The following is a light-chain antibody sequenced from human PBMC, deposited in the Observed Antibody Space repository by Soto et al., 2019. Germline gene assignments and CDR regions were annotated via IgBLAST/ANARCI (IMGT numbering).Light chain of an antibody. V-gene: IGKV3-15*01. J-gene: IGKJ1*01. CDR2: AVS. CDR1: QSVSSN. Sequence: EIMMTRSPGTLSASPGERATLSCRASQSVSSNLAWYQQKPGQAPRLLIYAVSTRATGIPARFSGSGSGTEFTLTISSLQSEDFAVYYCQQYNKWPLTFGQGTKVEI. CDR3: QQYNKWPLT.